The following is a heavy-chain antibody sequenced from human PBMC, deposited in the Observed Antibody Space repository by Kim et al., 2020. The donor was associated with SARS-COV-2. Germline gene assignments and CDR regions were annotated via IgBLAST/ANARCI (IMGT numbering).Heavy chain of an antibody. D-gene: IGHD3-10*01. Sequence: ASVKVSCKASGYTFTSYGISWVRQAPGQGLEWMGWISAYNGNTNYAQKLQGRVTMTTDTSTSTAYMELRSLRSDDTAVYYCARDNVGELLWFGELFRFDYGGQGNLDTVSS. CDR2: ISAYNGNT. CDR3: ARDNVGELLWFGELFRFDY. J-gene: IGHJ4*02. CDR1: GYTFTSYG. V-gene: IGHV1-18*01.